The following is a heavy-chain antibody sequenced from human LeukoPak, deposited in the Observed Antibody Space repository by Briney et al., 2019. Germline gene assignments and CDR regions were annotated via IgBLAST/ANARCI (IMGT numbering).Heavy chain of an antibody. V-gene: IGHV3-23*01. CDR2: ISGSGGST. J-gene: IGHJ3*02. CDR1: GFTFSSYA. D-gene: IGHD6-13*01. Sequence: GGSLRLSCAASGFTFSSYAMSWVRQAPGKGLEWVSAISGSGGSTYYADSVKGRFTISRDNSKNTLYLQMNSLRAEDTAVYYCAKDEGQLAPARKAGAIGIWGQGTMVTVSS. CDR3: AKDEGQLAPARKAGAIGI.